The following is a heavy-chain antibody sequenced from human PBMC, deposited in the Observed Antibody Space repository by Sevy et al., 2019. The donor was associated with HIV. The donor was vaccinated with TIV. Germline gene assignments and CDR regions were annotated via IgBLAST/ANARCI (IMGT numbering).Heavy chain of an antibody. CDR3: AKGDYYDSSGYY. J-gene: IGHJ4*02. CDR1: GFTFSSYA. V-gene: IGHV3-23*01. CDR2: ISGSGGST. Sequence: GGSLRLSCAASGFTFSSYAMSWVRQAPGKGLEWVSAISGSGGSTYYADSVKGRFTISRDNSKITLYLQMNSLRAEDTAVYYCAKGDYYDSSGYYWGQGTLVTVSS. D-gene: IGHD3-22*01.